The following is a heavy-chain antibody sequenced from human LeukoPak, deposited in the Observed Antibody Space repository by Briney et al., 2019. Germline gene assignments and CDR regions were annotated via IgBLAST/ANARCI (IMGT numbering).Heavy chain of an antibody. V-gene: IGHV3-33*01. CDR2: IWYDGSNK. CDR3: ARDITGTTGFDY. CDR1: GFTFSSYG. D-gene: IGHD1-7*01. Sequence: GGTLRLSCAASGFTFSSYGMHWVRQAPGKGLVWVAVIWYDGSNKYYADSVKGRFTISRDNSKNTLYLQMNSLRAEDTAVYYCARDITGTTGFDYWGQGNLGTVSS. J-gene: IGHJ4*02.